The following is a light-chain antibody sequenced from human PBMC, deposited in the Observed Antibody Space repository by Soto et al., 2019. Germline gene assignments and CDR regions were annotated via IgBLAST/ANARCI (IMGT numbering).Light chain of an antibody. J-gene: IGKJ1*01. Sequence: EIVLTQSPGTLSLSPGERATLSCRASQSATSTYLAWYQQRPGQAPRLLIYGASSRATGIPDRFSGSGSGTDFTLTISRLEPEDFAVYYCQQYTSSPWTFGQGTKV. V-gene: IGKV3-20*01. CDR2: GAS. CDR1: QSATSTY. CDR3: QQYTSSPWT.